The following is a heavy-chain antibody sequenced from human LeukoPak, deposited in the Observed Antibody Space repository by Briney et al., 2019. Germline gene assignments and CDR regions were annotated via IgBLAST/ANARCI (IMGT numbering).Heavy chain of an antibody. Sequence: PGGSLRLSCAASGFTFSTYAVSWIRQAPGKGLEWIGSIYHSGSTYYNPSLKSRVTISVDQSKNQFFLKLSSVTAADRAVYYCAKLREREDIVVVPAASEYYFDYWGQGTLVTVSS. D-gene: IGHD2-2*01. J-gene: IGHJ4*02. CDR3: AKLREREDIVVVPAASEYYFDY. CDR1: GFTFSTYA. V-gene: IGHV4-38-2*01. CDR2: IYHSGST.